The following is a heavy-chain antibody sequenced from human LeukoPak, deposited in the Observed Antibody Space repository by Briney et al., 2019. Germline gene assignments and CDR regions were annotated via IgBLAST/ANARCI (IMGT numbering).Heavy chain of an antibody. D-gene: IGHD2-2*01. CDR2: IIPKFGST. CDR1: GGTFSNSG. Sequence: SVKVSCKASGGTFSNSGTNWVRQAPGQGLQWMGGIIPKFGSTKYAREFQGRFTITADESTSTAYMELSSLRSEDTAVYYCAMRSSVPAGTDYFDYWGQGTLVTVSS. V-gene: IGHV1-69*13. CDR3: AMRSSVPAGTDYFDY. J-gene: IGHJ4*02.